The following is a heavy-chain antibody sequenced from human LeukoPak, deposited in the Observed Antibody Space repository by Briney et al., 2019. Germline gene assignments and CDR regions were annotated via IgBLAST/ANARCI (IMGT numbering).Heavy chain of an antibody. CDR2: IKQDGSEK. CDR3: ARLRGLYSDTNRYQTALDC. V-gene: IGHV3-7*01. Sequence: GGSLRLSCAASGFTFSNYWMSWVRQAPGKGLEWVANIKQDGSEKFYVDSVKGRFTISRDNAKNSLYVQMNNLRAEDTAVYYCARLRGLYSDTNRYQTALDCWGQGTLVTVSS. J-gene: IGHJ4*02. D-gene: IGHD1-26*01. CDR1: GFTFSNYW.